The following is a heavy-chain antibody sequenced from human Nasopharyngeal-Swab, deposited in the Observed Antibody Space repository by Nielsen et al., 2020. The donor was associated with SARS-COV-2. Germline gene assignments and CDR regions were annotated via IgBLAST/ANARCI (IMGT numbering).Heavy chain of an antibody. D-gene: IGHD3-22*01. V-gene: IGHV3-48*03. CDR1: GFSFSTYE. Sequence: GESLKISCAASGFSFSTYEMNWVRQAPGTGLEWVSYISSSGGTIDYRDSVKGRFTISRDNAKNSLHLQMNSPRAEDTAVYYCVREYGYYDYFDSWGQGTLVTVSS. J-gene: IGHJ4*02. CDR3: VREYGYYDYFDS. CDR2: ISSSGGTI.